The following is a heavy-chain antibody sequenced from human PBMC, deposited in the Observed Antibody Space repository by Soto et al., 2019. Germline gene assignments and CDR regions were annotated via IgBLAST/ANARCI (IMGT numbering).Heavy chain of an antibody. V-gene: IGHV4-59*08. CDR3: ARHVHGSGSYFDY. J-gene: IGHJ4*02. D-gene: IGHD3-10*01. CDR2: IYYSGST. CDR1: GGSISSYY. Sequence: SETLSLTCTVSGGSISSYYWSWIRQPPGKGLEWIGYIYYSGSTNYNPSLKSRVTISVDTSKNQFSLKLSSVTAADTAVYYCARHVHGSGSYFDYWGQGTLVTVSS.